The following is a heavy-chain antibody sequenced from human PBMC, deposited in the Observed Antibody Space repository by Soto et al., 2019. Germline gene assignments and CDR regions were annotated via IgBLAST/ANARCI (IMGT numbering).Heavy chain of an antibody. CDR3: ARDGRIAAAGTVGGFDP. V-gene: IGHV3-30-3*01. CDR1: GFTFSSYA. CDR2: ISYDGSTK. D-gene: IGHD6-13*01. Sequence: QVQLVESGGGVVQPGRSLRLSCAASGFTFSSYAMHWVRQAPGKGLEWVAVISYDGSTKYYADSVKGRFTISRDNSKNTLYLQRNSLRAEDTAVYYCARDGRIAAAGTVGGFDPWGQGTLVTVSS. J-gene: IGHJ5*02.